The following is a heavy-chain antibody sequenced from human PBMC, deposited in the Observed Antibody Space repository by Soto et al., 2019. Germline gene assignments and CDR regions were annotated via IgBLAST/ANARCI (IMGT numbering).Heavy chain of an antibody. CDR3: AREAPSNSGYAGGDLGINVGSYYYYYMDV. CDR1: GFTFSSYW. D-gene: IGHD5-12*01. V-gene: IGHV3-7*01. Sequence: EVQLVESGGGLVQPGGSLRLSCAASGFTFSSYWMSWVRQAPGKGLEWVANIKQDGSEKYYVDSVKGRFTISRDNAKNSLYLQMNSLRAEDTAVYYCAREAPSNSGYAGGDLGINVGSYYYYYMDVWGKGTTVTVSS. J-gene: IGHJ6*03. CDR2: IKQDGSEK.